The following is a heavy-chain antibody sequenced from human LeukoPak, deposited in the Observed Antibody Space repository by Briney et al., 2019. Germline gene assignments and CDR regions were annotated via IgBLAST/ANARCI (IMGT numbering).Heavy chain of an antibody. D-gene: IGHD2-2*01. V-gene: IGHV4-4*07. J-gene: IGHJ4*02. CDR1: GGSITGYY. CDR3: ARTKRTSHYYFDY. Sequence: SETLSLTCSVSGGSITGYYWSWIRQPAGKGLEWIGRIYPNGGTNYNPSLKGRATMSVDTSKNQFSLKLTSVTAADTAMYYCARTKRTSHYYFDYWGQGTLATVS. CDR2: IYPNGGT.